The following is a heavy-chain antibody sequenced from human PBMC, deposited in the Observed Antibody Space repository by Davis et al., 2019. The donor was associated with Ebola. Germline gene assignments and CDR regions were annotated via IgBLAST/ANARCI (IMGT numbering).Heavy chain of an antibody. V-gene: IGHV3-53*01. CDR3: ARGTPVPGFHFEYSSSWPTSFDY. CDR1: GFTVSSNY. Sequence: GESLKISCAASGFTVSSNYMSWVRQAPGKGLEWVSVIYSGGSTYYADSVKGRFTISRDNSKNTLYLQMNSLRAEDTAVYYCARGTPVPGFHFEYSSSWPTSFDYWGQGTLVTVSS. J-gene: IGHJ4*02. CDR2: IYSGGST. D-gene: IGHD6-6*01.